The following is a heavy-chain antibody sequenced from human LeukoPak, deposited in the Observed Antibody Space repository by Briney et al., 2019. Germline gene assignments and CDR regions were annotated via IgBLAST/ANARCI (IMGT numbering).Heavy chain of an antibody. V-gene: IGHV1-2*02. D-gene: IGHD3-16*01. Sequence: ATVTVSCKPSGYSFTDYYMHWVRQAPGQGLEWMGWINPYRGGTSSAQKFQGRVTMTRDTSISTVYMQVSWLTSDDTAIYYCARADRLHGGPYLIGPWGQGTLVTVSS. CDR2: INPYRGGT. CDR1: GYSFTDYY. J-gene: IGHJ5*02. CDR3: ARADRLHGGPYLIGP.